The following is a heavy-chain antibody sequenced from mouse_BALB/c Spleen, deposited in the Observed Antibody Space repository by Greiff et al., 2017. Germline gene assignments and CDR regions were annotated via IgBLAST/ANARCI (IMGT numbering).Heavy chain of an antibody. Sequence: VQLQQSGAELAKPGASVKMSCKASGYTFTSYWMHWVKQRPGQGLEWIGYINPSTGYTEYNQKFKDKATLTADKSSSTAYMQLSSLTSEDSAVYYCARVEGSYGNYAMDYWGQGTSVTVSS. J-gene: IGHJ4*01. CDR3: ARVEGSYGNYAMDY. D-gene: IGHD1-1*01. CDR1: GYTFTSYW. CDR2: INPSTGYT. V-gene: IGHV1-7*01.